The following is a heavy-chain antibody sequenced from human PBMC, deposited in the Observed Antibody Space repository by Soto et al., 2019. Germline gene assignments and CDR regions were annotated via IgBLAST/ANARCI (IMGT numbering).Heavy chain of an antibody. V-gene: IGHV3-64D*08. Sequence: EVQLVESGGGLVQPGGSLRLSCSASGFTLSGRSMHWVRQAPGKGLEYVSGVSPDGNNEYYTDSVKGRFTISRDNSKNTLHLHMRSLRPEATAVFYCARGFYGLDVWGQGTTVTVSS. CDR2: VSPDGNNE. CDR1: GFTLSGRS. J-gene: IGHJ6*02. CDR3: ARGFYGLDV.